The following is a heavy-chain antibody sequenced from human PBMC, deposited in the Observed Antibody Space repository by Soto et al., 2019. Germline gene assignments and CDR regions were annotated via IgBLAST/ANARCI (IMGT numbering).Heavy chain of an antibody. CDR2: IYYTGTT. J-gene: IGHJ4*02. D-gene: IGHD2-15*01. V-gene: IGHV4-31*03. Sequence: QVQLQESGPGLVKPSQTLSLTCTVSGGSISSGGYYWSWIRQLPGKGLEWIGYIYYTGTTFYNPPLKSRVAISKDTSTNQVSLNLSSVTAADTAVYYCAGGGSYPGPFDYWGQGTLVTVSS. CDR3: AGGGSYPGPFDY. CDR1: GGSISSGGYY.